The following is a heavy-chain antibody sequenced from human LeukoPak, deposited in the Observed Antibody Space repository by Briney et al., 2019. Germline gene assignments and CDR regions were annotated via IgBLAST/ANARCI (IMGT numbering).Heavy chain of an antibody. CDR1: GGSISSYY. V-gene: IGHV4-59*12. Sequence: SETLSLTCTVSGGSISSYYWSWIRQPPGKGLEWIGYIYYSGSTNYNPSLKSRVTISVDTSKNQFSLKLSSVTAADTAVYYCARDRRGSGSYFYYWGQGTLVTVSS. D-gene: IGHD3-10*01. J-gene: IGHJ4*02. CDR3: ARDRRGSGSYFYY. CDR2: IYYSGST.